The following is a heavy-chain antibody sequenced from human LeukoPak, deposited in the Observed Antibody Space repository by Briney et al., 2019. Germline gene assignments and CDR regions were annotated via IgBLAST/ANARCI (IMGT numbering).Heavy chain of an antibody. CDR1: GGSFSGYY. Sequence: SETLSLTCAVYGGSFSGYYWIWIRQPPGKGLEWVGEINHSGSTNYNPSLKSRVTISVDTSKNQFSLKLSSVTAADTAVYYCAREKLLWFGESSPYYFDYWGQGTLVTVSS. J-gene: IGHJ4*02. CDR2: INHSGST. CDR3: AREKLLWFGESSPYYFDY. D-gene: IGHD3-10*01. V-gene: IGHV4-34*01.